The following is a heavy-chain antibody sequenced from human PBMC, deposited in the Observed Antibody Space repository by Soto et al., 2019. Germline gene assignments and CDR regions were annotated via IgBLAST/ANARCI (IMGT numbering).Heavy chain of an antibody. D-gene: IGHD6-25*01. CDR1: GYSFTNYD. CDR3: ARLFQHYSGDTDLFQV. CDR2: MSPKSGNT. V-gene: IGHV1-8*01. Sequence: ASVKVFCKSSGYSFTNYDINWVRPAPGEGLEWMGLMSPKSGNTVYAQRFQGRVTMTRGTSTNRAYMELGSLTSDDTALSYCARLFQHYSGDTDLFQVWGQGTLV. J-gene: IGHJ4*02.